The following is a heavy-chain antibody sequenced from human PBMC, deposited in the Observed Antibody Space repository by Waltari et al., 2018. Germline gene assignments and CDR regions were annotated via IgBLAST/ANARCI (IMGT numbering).Heavy chain of an antibody. Sequence: QVQLQESGPGLVKPSETLSLTCTVSGGSISSSYWSWLRQPPGKGLEWIGYIYYSGSTNYTPSLKSRVTISVDTSKNQFSLKLSSVTAADTAVYYCARDGGASSSWYSYYYGMDVWGQGTTVTVSS. CDR3: ARDGGASSSWYSYYYGMDV. CDR1: GGSISSSY. CDR2: IYYSGST. J-gene: IGHJ6*02. D-gene: IGHD6-13*01. V-gene: IGHV4-59*01.